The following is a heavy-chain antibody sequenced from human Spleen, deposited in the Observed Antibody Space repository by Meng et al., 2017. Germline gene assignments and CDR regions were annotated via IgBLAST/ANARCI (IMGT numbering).Heavy chain of an antibody. D-gene: IGHD4-17*01. CDR3: AKDLPDYADERGDRFDY. Sequence: GESLKISCAASGFTFSSYAMSWVRQAPGKGLEWVSAISGSGGSTYYADSVKGRFTISRDNSKNTLYLQMNSLRAEDTAVYYCAKDLPDYADERGDRFDYWGQGTLVTVSS. CDR1: GFTFSSYA. V-gene: IGHV3-23*01. CDR2: ISGSGGST. J-gene: IGHJ4*02.